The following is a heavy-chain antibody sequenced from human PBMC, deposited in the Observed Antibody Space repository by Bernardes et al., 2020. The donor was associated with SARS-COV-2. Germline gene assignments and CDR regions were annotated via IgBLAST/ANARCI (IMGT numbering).Heavy chain of an antibody. J-gene: IGHJ4*02. CDR3: ARAVQYSESSADYYVIDY. CDR2: ISSSSSYI. D-gene: IGHD3-22*01. V-gene: IGHV3-21*01. CDR1: GFTLSSYS. Sequence: GSLRLSCAASGFTLSSYSMNWVRQAPGKGLEWVSSISSSSSYIYYADSVKGRFTVSRDNAKNSLYLQMNSLRAEDMAVYYFARAVQYSESSADYYVIDYWGQGTLVTVSS.